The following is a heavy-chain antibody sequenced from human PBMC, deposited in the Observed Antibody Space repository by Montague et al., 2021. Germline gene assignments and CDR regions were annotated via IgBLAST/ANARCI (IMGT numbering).Heavy chain of an antibody. V-gene: IGHV4-61*01. Sequence: SETLSLTCTVSGGSVSSGNYYWAWIRQPPGRRLEFVGHIYYSGGTHYYKPSLTRRVTISVDTPNNQFSLSLRSVTAADTAIYYCARDYYNSPVTMDVWGQGTTVTAS. D-gene: IGHD5-24*01. CDR1: GGSVSSGNYY. CDR3: ARDYYNSPVTMDV. J-gene: IGHJ6*02. CDR2: IYYSGGTH.